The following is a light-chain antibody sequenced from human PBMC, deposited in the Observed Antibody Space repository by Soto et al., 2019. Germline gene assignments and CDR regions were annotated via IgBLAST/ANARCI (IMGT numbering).Light chain of an antibody. Sequence: QSVLTQPPSASGTPGQRVTISCSGSSSNIGSNTVNWYQQLPGTAPKLLIYSNDQRPSGVPDRFSGSKSGTSASLAFSGLQSEDEADYYCAAWDDRLSAVVFGGGTKLTVL. CDR1: SSNIGSNT. CDR2: SND. V-gene: IGLV1-44*01. J-gene: IGLJ2*01. CDR3: AAWDDRLSAVV.